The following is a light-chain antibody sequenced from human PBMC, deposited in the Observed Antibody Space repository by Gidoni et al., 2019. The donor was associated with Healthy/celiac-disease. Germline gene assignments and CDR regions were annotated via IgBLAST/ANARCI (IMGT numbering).Light chain of an antibody. CDR1: QSVSSN. CDR3: QQYNNWPPWT. Sequence: EIVMTQSPATLSVSPGERATLSCRASQSVSSNLAWYQQKPGPAPRLLIYGASTRATGIPARFRCSGSGTEFTLTISSLQSEDFAVYYCQQYNNWPPWTFGQXTKVEIK. V-gene: IGKV3-15*01. CDR2: GAS. J-gene: IGKJ1*01.